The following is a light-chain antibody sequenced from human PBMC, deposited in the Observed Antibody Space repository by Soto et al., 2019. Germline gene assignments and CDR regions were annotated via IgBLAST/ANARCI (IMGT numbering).Light chain of an antibody. CDR2: AAS. CDR1: QSISSSD. V-gene: IGKV3-20*01. Sequence: EIVLTQSPGTLSLSPGERATLSCRASQSISSSDLAWYQHRPGQAPRLLIHAASSRATGIPVRFSGSGSGTDFTLSISRLEPEDFAVYYCQHYGSSSWTFGQGTKVEIK. CDR3: QHYGSSSWT. J-gene: IGKJ1*01.